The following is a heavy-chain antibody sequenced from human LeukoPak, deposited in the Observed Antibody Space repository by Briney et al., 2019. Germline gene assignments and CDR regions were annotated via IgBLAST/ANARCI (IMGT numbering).Heavy chain of an antibody. CDR3: ARELYGDYVPGAFDI. CDR2: ISGSGANT. Sequence: GGSLRLSCAASGFIFSDYGITWVRQAPGKGLEWVSGISGSGANTYFADSVKGRSTISRDNSKNTVYLQMDSLRAEDTAVYYCARELYGDYVPGAFDIWGQGTMVTVSS. CDR1: GFIFSDYG. V-gene: IGHV3-23*01. D-gene: IGHD4-17*01. J-gene: IGHJ3*02.